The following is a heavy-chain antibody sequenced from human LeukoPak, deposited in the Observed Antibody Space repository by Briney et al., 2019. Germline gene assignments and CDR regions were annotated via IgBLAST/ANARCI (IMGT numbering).Heavy chain of an antibody. CDR3: AKDSQLWFHDRYYFDF. CDR1: GVTFTNYA. D-gene: IGHD5-18*01. V-gene: IGHV3-23*01. CDR2: VSGGGGRT. J-gene: IGHJ4*02. Sequence: GGSLRLSCAASGVTFTNYALSWVCQTPGRRLDWVSAVSGGGGRTYYADSVMGRFTISRDNSKNTLSLQKISLRAEDAARYYRAKDSQLWFHDRYYFDFWGQGALVTVSS.